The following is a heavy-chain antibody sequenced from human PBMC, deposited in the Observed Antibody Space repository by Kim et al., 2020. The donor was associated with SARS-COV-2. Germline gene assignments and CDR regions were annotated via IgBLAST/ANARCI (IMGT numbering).Heavy chain of an antibody. Sequence: GGSLRLSCATSGFTFGDSAMHWVRQAPGKGLDWVAIISYDGVNRHHADSVKGRFTISRDNSKSTLYLQMNSLTVEDTAIYFCAKGHDFGGYHDFWGQGTLVTVSS. D-gene: IGHD4-17*01. J-gene: IGHJ4*02. V-gene: IGHV3-30-3*01. CDR3: AKGHDFGGYHDF. CDR2: ISYDGVNR. CDR1: GFTFGDSA.